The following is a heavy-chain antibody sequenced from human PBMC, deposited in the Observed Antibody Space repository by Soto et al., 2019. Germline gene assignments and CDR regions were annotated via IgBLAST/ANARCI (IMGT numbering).Heavy chain of an antibody. CDR1: GFTFSSYG. Sequence: GGSLRLSCAASGFTFSSYGMHWVRQAPGEGLEWVAVIWYDGSNKYYADSVKGRFTISRDNSKNTLYLQMNSLRAEDTAVYYCVLWELPAYYYYGMDVWGQGTTVTVSS. V-gene: IGHV3-33*01. CDR2: IWYDGSNK. J-gene: IGHJ6*02. CDR3: VLWELPAYYYYGMDV. D-gene: IGHD1-26*01.